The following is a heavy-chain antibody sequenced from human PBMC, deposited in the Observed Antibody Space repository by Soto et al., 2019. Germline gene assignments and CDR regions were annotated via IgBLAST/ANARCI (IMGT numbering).Heavy chain of an antibody. CDR1: GYTFTSYY. CDR2: INPSGGST. V-gene: IGHV1-46*01. J-gene: IGHJ6*02. D-gene: IGHD3-10*01. CDR3: ARDIFYGSGSRPTYYYYYYGMDV. Sequence: ASVKVSCKASGYTFTSYYMHWVRQAPGQGLEWMGIINPSGGSTSYAQKFQGRVTMTRDTSTSTVYMELSSLRSEDTAVYYCARDIFYGSGSRPTYYYYYYGMDVWGQATTVTVSS.